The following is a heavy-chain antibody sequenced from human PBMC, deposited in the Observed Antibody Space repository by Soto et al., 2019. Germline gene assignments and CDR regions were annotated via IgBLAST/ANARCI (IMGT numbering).Heavy chain of an antibody. CDR3: ARDMVRGSRVDH. CDR1: GFTFSSYE. V-gene: IGHV3-48*03. J-gene: IGHJ4*02. CDR2: ISSSGSNI. D-gene: IGHD3-10*01. Sequence: GGPLRLSCAASGFTFSSYEMNWVRQAPGKGLEWVSYISSSGSNIYYADSVKGRFTISRDNAKNSLYLQMNGLRAEDTAVYYCARDMVRGSRVDHCGQGNLVTVSS.